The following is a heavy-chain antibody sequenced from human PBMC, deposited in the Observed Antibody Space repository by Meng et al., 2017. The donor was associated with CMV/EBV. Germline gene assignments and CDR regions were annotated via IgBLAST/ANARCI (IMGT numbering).Heavy chain of an antibody. D-gene: IGHD6-13*01. Sequence: SCAASGFTFSSYGMHWVRQAPGKGLEWVAFIRYDGSNKYYADSVKGRFTISRDNSKNTLYLQMNSLRAEDTAVYYCAKASRWGDLFYGMDVWGQGTTVTVSS. CDR1: GFTFSSYG. CDR2: IRYDGSNK. J-gene: IGHJ6*02. V-gene: IGHV3-30*02. CDR3: AKASRWGDLFYGMDV.